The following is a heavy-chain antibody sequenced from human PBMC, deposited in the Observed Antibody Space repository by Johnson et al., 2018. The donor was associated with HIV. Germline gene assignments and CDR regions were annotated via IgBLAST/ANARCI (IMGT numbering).Heavy chain of an antibody. J-gene: IGHJ3*02. CDR1: GFIFGNYW. CDR3: ARAYSYGAFDI. D-gene: IGHD5-18*01. CDR2: IDLGGSLT. Sequence: VQLVESGGALVQPGGSLRLSCAASGFIFGNYWMTWIRQAPGKGPEWVANIDLGGSLTNYVDSVKGRFIISRDNSKNTLYFQMNSLRAEDTAVYYCARAYSYGAFDIWGQGTMVTVSS. V-gene: IGHV3-7*02.